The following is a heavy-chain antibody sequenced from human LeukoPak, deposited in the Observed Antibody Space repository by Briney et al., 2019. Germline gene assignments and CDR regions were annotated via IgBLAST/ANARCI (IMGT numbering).Heavy chain of an antibody. J-gene: IGHJ4*02. CDR3: ARETPSGAGDY. CDR2: IYYSGST. V-gene: IGHV4-61*01. Sequence: PSETLSLTCTVSGGSISSSSYYWGWIRQPPGKGLEWIGYIYYSGSTNYNPSLKSRVTISVDTSKNQFSLKLSSVTAADTAVYYCARETPSGAGDYWGQGTLVTVSS. D-gene: IGHD2-15*01. CDR1: GGSISSSSYY.